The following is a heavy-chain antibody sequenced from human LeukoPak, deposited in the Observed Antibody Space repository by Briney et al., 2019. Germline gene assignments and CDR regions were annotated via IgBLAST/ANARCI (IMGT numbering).Heavy chain of an antibody. CDR1: GFIFDDYA. D-gene: IGHD1-26*01. V-gene: IGHV3-9*01. J-gene: IGHJ3*02. Sequence: SGGSLRLSCAPSGFIFDDYAMHWVRQAPGKGLEWVSGIAWDSSTIGYVDSVKGRLTISRDNAKNSLYLRMNSLRPEDTALYFCVKGTVGGSRDDAFDIWGQGTMVTVSS. CDR2: IAWDSSTI. CDR3: VKGTVGGSRDDAFDI.